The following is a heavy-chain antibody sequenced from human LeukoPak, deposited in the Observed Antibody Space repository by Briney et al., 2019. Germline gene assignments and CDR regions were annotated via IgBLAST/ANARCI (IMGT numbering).Heavy chain of an antibody. CDR3: AKDQRVLRYFDWLGFDP. J-gene: IGHJ5*02. Sequence: GSLRLSCAASGFTLASYAMSWVRQAPGTGLEWVSTLSVSGDNTYYADSAKGRFTISRDNSKNTLYLQMNSLRAEDTAVYYCAKDQRVLRYFDWLGFDPWGQGTLVTVSS. D-gene: IGHD3-9*01. CDR2: LSVSGDNT. V-gene: IGHV3-23*01. CDR1: GFTLASYA.